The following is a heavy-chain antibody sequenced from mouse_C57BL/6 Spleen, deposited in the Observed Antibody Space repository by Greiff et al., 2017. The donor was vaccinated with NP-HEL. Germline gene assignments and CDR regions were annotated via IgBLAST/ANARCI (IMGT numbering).Heavy chain of an antibody. CDR2: IYPRSGNT. CDR3: AREAITTVVATWDFDY. J-gene: IGHJ2*01. V-gene: IGHV1-81*01. D-gene: IGHD1-1*01. Sequence: VQLVESGAELARPGASVKLSCKASGYTFTSYGISWVKQRTGQGLEWIGEIYPRSGNTYYNEKFKGKATLTADKSSSTAYMELRSLTSEDSAVYFCAREAITTVVATWDFDYWGQGTTLTVSS. CDR1: GYTFTSYG.